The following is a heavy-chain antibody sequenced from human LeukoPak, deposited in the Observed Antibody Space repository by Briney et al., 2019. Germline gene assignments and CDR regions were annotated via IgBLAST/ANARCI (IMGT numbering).Heavy chain of an antibody. Sequence: GGSLRLSCAASGFVFSNNWMYWVRQAPGRGLVWVSRINSDGSSIAYADSVKGRFTISRDNAKNTLFLQMNSLTVEDTAMYYCAKDLSWGATDYWGQRTLVTVSS. CDR1: GFVFSNNW. V-gene: IGHV3-74*01. D-gene: IGHD6-13*01. CDR2: INSDGSSI. J-gene: IGHJ4*02. CDR3: AKDLSWGATDY.